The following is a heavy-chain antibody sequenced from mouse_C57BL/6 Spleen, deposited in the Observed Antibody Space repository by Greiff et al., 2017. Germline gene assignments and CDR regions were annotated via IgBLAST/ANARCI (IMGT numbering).Heavy chain of an antibody. J-gene: IGHJ2*01. V-gene: IGHV5-4*01. CDR3: ARDDGYLYYFDY. CDR1: GFTFSSYA. Sequence: EVKLQESGGGLVKPGGSLKLSCAASGFTFSSYAMSWVRQTPEKRLEWVATISDGGSYTYYPDNVKGRFTISRDNAKNNLYLQMSHLKSEDTAMYYCARDDGYLYYFDYWGQGTTLTVSS. D-gene: IGHD2-3*01. CDR2: ISDGGSYT.